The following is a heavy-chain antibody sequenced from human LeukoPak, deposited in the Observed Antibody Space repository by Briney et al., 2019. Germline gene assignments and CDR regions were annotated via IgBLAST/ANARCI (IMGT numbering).Heavy chain of an antibody. CDR2: ISSSGSTI. J-gene: IGHJ4*02. CDR1: GLTFSDYY. Sequence: PGGSLRLSCAASGLTFSDYYMSWIRQAPGKGLGWASYISSSGSTIYYADSVKGRFTISRDNAKNSLYLQMNSLRAEDTAVYYCVRYYYDSSGYYPGYWGQGTLVTVSS. D-gene: IGHD3-22*01. CDR3: VRYYYDSSGYYPGY. V-gene: IGHV3-11*01.